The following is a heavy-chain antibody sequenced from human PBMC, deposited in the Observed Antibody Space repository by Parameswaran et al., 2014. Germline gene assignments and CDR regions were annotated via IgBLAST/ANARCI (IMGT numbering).Heavy chain of an antibody. V-gene: IGHV4-30-4*01. CDR3: ARREGLPPGEWFDP. J-gene: IGHJ5*02. Sequence: SETLSLTCTVSGGSISSGDYYWSWIRQPPGKGLEWIGYIYYSGSTYYNPSLKSRVTISVDTSKNQFSLKLSSVTAADTAVYYCARREGLPPGEWFDPWGQGTLVTVSS. CDR2: IYYSGST. CDR1: GGSISSGDYY. D-gene: IGHD1-14*01.